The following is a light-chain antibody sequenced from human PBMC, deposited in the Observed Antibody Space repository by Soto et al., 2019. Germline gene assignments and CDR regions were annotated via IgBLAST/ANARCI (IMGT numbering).Light chain of an antibody. Sequence: QSALTQPPSASGSPGQSVTISCTGTSSDVGDYNYVSWYQQHPGKAPKLMIYDVSERPSGVPDRFSAPKSGNTASLTVSGLQAEDEADYYCSSSAGSNNLVFGTGTKLTVL. CDR2: DVS. CDR1: SSDVGDYNY. CDR3: SSSAGSNNLV. J-gene: IGLJ1*01. V-gene: IGLV2-8*01.